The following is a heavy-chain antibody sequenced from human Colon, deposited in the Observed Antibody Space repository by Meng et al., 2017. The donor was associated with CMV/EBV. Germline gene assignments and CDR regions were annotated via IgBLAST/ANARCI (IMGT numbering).Heavy chain of an antibody. CDR1: GYSFTSYW. D-gene: IGHD2-8*01. CDR3: SRQNRGYCTNDVCSHFDY. J-gene: IGHJ4*02. Sequence: GESLKISCKGSGYSFTSYWIGWVRQMPGKGLEWMGIIYSGDSDTRYSPSFQGQVTISADKSISTAYLQWNSLKASDTAMYYCSRQNRGYCTNDVCSHFDYWGQGTLVTVSS. V-gene: IGHV5-51*01. CDR2: IYSGDSDT.